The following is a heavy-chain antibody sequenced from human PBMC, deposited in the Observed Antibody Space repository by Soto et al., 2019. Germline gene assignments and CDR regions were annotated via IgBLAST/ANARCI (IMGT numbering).Heavy chain of an antibody. J-gene: IGHJ4*02. CDR2: ISYDGNNK. CDR1: GFTFSSYG. Sequence: QVQLVESGGGVVQPGRSLRLSCAASGFTFSSYGMHWVRQAPGKGLEWGAIISYDGNNKYYADSVKGRFTISRDDSKNTLYLQMNSRRAEDTAVYYCAKDSEYGDNPGYWGQGTLVTVSS. D-gene: IGHD4-17*01. CDR3: AKDSEYGDNPGY. V-gene: IGHV3-30*18.